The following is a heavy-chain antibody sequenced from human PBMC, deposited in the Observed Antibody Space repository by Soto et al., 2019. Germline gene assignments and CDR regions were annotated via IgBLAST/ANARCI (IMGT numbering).Heavy chain of an antibody. CDR2: INHSGNT. CDR1: GGSISSYY. J-gene: IGHJ4*02. CDR3: ARYCSGGSCYGFEY. D-gene: IGHD2-15*01. Sequence: SETLSLTCTVSGGSISSYYWSWIRQPPGKGLEWIGEINHSGNTKCNPSLKSRVTISVDTSKNQFSLKLSSVTAADTAVYYCARYCSGGSCYGFEYWGQGTLVTVSS. V-gene: IGHV4-34*01.